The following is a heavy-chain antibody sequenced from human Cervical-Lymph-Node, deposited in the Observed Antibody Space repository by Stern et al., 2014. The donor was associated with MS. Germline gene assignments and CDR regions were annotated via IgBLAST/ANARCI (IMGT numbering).Heavy chain of an antibody. D-gene: IGHD4-11*01. J-gene: IGHJ4*02. CDR2: IHYSGST. V-gene: IGHV4-59*11. CDR1: GGSISSHY. Sequence: QLQLQESGPGLVKPSETLSLTCTISGGSISSHYWSWIQQPPGKGMEWIGYIHYSGSTNYNPSLKSRVTISIDTSKTQFSLKLSSVTAADTAVYYCARGSATETDYWGQGTLVTVSS. CDR3: ARGSATETDY.